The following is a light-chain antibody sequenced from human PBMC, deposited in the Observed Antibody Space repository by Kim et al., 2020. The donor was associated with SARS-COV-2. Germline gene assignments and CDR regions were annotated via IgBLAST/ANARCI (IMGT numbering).Light chain of an antibody. CDR3: QQYGRSPLT. Sequence: SPGERATLSCRASQSVSSSYLAWYQQKPGQAPRLLIYGASSRATGFPDRFSGSGSGTDFTLTISRLEPEDFAVYYCQQYGRSPLTFGGGTKVEIK. CDR1: QSVSSSY. CDR2: GAS. V-gene: IGKV3-20*01. J-gene: IGKJ4*01.